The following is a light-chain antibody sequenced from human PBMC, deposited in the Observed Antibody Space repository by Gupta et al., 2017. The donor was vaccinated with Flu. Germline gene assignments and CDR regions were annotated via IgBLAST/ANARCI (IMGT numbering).Light chain of an antibody. J-gene: IGLJ3*02. V-gene: IGLV1-40*01. Sequence: QTVLTPPPAVSGAPGPRVTTSSTRSSANIVAGYDDHWYQQLPGRAPKVLIYGSSNRPSGVPDRFFGSKSGISASLAITGLQAEDEADYYCQSYDTSLSGWVFGGGTKVTAL. CDR3: QSYDTSLSGWV. CDR1: SANIVAGYD. CDR2: GSS.